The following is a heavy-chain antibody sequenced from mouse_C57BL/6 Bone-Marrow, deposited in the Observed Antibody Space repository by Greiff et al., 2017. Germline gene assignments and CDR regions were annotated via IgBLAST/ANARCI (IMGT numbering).Heavy chain of an antibody. V-gene: IGHV2-5*01. CDR1: GFSLTSYG. CDR2: IWRGGST. CDR3: AKRGIYYDYDCAMDY. J-gene: IGHJ4*01. D-gene: IGHD2-4*01. Sequence: VQRVESGPGLVQPSQSLSITCTVSGFSLTSYGVHWVRQSPGKGLEWLGVIWRGGSTDYTAAFMSRLSITKDNSKSQVFFKMNSLQADDTAIYYCAKRGIYYDYDCAMDYWGQGTSVTVSS.